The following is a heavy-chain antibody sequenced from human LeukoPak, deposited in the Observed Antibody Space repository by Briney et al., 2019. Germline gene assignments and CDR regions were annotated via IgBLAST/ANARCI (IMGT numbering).Heavy chain of an antibody. J-gene: IGHJ6*02. CDR3: ATYHQGYSSSWYLGYYYYYGMDV. CDR1: GFTFSSYS. D-gene: IGHD6-13*01. V-gene: IGHV3-48*01. CDR2: ISSSSSTI. Sequence: GGSLRLSCAASGFTFSSYSMNWVRQAPGKGLEWVSYISSSSSTIYYADSVKGRFTISRDNSKNTLYLQMNSLRAEDTAVYYCATYHQGYSSSWYLGYYYYYGMDVWGQGTTVTVSS.